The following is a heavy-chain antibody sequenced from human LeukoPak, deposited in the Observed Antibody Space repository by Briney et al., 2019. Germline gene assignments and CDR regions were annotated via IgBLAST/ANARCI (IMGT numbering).Heavy chain of an antibody. D-gene: IGHD2-2*03. J-gene: IGHJ6*02. CDR3: ARADGYCTSTTCSYYFYTGVDV. CDR2: IDISSGYT. V-gene: IGHV3-11*06. CDR1: GFTFSDYY. Sequence: GGSLRLSCAASGFTFSDYYMSWIRQAPGKGLEWVSYIDISSGYTNSADSVKGRFTISRDNAKNSLYLQMNSLRAEDTAVYYCARADGYCTSTTCSYYFYTGVDVWGQGTTVTVSS.